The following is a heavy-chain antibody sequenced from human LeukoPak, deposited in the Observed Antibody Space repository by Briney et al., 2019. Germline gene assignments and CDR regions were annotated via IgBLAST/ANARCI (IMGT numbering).Heavy chain of an antibody. D-gene: IGHD1-20*01. CDR2: INPNSGGT. Sequence: ASVKVSCKASGYTFTGYYMHWVRQAPGQGLEWMGRINPNSGGTNYAQKFQGRVTMTRDTYISTAYMELSRLRSDDTAVYYCASKITGTFVYWGQGTLVTVSS. V-gene: IGHV1-2*06. CDR1: GYTFTGYY. CDR3: ASKITGTFVY. J-gene: IGHJ4*02.